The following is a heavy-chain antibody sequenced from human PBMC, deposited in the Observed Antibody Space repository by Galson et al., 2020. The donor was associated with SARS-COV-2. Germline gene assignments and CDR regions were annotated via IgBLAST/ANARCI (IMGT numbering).Heavy chain of an antibody. CDR2: ISTYNGNT. V-gene: IGHV1-18*01. CDR3: ARTSHMDV. Sequence: ASVPVSCKTSGYSFTHYCLPWVRPAPVHALPLLGWISTYNGNTNYAQKLQGRVTMTTDTSTSTAYMELRSLTSDDTAVYYCARTSHMDVWGKGTTVTVSS. J-gene: IGHJ6*03. CDR1: GYSFTHYC.